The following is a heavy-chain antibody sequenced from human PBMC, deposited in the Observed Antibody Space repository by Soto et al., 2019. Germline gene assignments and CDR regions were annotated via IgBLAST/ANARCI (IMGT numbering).Heavy chain of an antibody. D-gene: IGHD2-21*02. J-gene: IGHJ4*02. CDR3: ARQRASVVTQAYFDV. CDR2: IYYSGST. Sequence: SETLSLTCTVSGGSINNYYWGWIRQPPGKGLEWIGSIYYSGSTYNNPSLRSRVSMSIDTSKDQFSLKLKSVTAADTALYFCARQRASVVTQAYFDVWGPGSLVTVSS. CDR1: GGSINNYY. V-gene: IGHV4-39*01.